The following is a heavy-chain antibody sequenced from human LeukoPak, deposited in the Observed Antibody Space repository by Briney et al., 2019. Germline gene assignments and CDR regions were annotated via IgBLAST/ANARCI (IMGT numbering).Heavy chain of an antibody. CDR3: ARDPRKSSYWYPHFDY. Sequence: GGSLRLSCEASRFTFSSYAMHWVRQAPGKGLEWMAVKYYADSVKGRFTISRDNSKNTLYLQMNSLRAEDTAVFYCARDPRKSSYWYPHFDYWGQGTLVTFSS. CDR1: RFTFSSYA. D-gene: IGHD6-13*01. CDR2: K. J-gene: IGHJ4*02. V-gene: IGHV3-30*04.